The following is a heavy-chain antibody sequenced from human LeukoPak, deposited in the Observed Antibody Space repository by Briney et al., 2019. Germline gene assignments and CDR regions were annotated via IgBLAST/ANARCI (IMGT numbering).Heavy chain of an antibody. D-gene: IGHD2-2*01. V-gene: IGHV4-30-4*01. CDR1: GGSISSGDYY. CDR3: ARAPANGPAARIFDY. J-gene: IGHJ4*02. CDR2: IYYSGST. Sequence: SQTLSLTCTVSGGSISSGDYYWTWIRQPPGKGLEWIGYIYYSGSTYYNPSLKSRIITSIDTSKNQFSLKLSSVTAADTAVYYCARAPANGPAARIFDYWGQGTLVTVSS.